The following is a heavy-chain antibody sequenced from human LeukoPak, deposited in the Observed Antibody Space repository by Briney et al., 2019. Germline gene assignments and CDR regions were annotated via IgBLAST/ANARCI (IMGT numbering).Heavy chain of an antibody. Sequence: SETLSLTCTVSGGSVSSSHYWGWIRQPPGKGLEWIGSIYYGGSTYYNASLRSRVTTSVDTSKNQFSLKLSSVTAADTAVYYCARGDDGGYYYYMDVWGKGTTVTVSS. J-gene: IGHJ6*03. D-gene: IGHD1-1*01. CDR1: GGSVSSSHY. CDR3: ARGDDGGYYYYMDV. CDR2: IYYGGST. V-gene: IGHV4-39*07.